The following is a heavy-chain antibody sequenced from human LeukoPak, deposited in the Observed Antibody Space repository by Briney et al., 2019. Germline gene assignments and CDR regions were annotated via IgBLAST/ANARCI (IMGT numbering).Heavy chain of an antibody. CDR1: GFSFSNSW. V-gene: IGHV3-7*01. J-gene: IGHJ4*02. CDR3: ARDGGYTSFDY. D-gene: IGHD5-18*01. CDR2: INPDGSEV. Sequence: GGSLRLSCAAYGFSFSNSWMTWVRQAPGKDLEWVASINPDGSEVSYVGSVKGRFTISRDNAKNSVYLQMSSLRAEETGVFYCARDGGYTSFDYWGQGALVAVSS.